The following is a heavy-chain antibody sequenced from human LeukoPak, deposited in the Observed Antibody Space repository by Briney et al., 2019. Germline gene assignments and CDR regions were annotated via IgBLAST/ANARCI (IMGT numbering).Heavy chain of an antibody. Sequence: ASVKVSCKASGYTFTSYDINWVRQATGQGLEWMGWMNPNSGNTGYAQKFQGRVTMTRNTSISTAYMELSSLRSEDTAVYYCARSGRFLEWLGIYYYGMDVWGQGTTVTVSS. CDR1: GYTFTSYD. CDR2: MNPNSGNT. V-gene: IGHV1-8*01. J-gene: IGHJ6*02. CDR3: ARSGRFLEWLGIYYYGMDV. D-gene: IGHD3-3*01.